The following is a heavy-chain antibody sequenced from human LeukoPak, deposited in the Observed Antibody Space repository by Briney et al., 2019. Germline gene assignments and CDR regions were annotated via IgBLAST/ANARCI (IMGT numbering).Heavy chain of an antibody. CDR3: ARGRIGYCSSTSCLTGGFDP. D-gene: IGHD2-2*01. CDR2: ISAYNGNT. Sequence: ASVKVSCKASGYTFISYGISWVRQAPGQGLEWMGWISAYNGNTNYAQKLQGRVTMTTDTSTSTAYMELRSLRSDDTAVYYCARGRIGYCSSTSCLTGGFDPWGQGTLVTVSS. V-gene: IGHV1-18*01. CDR1: GYTFISYG. J-gene: IGHJ5*02.